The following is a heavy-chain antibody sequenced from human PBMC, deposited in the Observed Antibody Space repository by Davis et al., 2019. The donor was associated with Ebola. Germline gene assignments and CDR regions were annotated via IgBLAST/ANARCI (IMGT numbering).Heavy chain of an antibody. Sequence: AASVKVSCKASGYTFTGYYMHWVRQAPGQGLEWMGRINPNSGGTNYAQKFQGRVTKTRDTSISTAYMELSRLRSDDTAVYYCATDHGFLRDYYYYGMDVWGKGTTVTVSS. J-gene: IGHJ6*04. CDR2: INPNSGGT. V-gene: IGHV1-2*06. D-gene: IGHD3-10*01. CDR3: ATDHGFLRDYYYYGMDV. CDR1: GYTFTGYY.